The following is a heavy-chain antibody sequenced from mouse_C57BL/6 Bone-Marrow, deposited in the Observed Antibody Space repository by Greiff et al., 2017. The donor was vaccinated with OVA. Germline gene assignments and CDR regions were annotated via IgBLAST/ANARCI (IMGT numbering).Heavy chain of an antibody. CDR2: SRNKANDYTT. Sequence: EVKLMESGGGLVQSGRSLRLSCATSGFTFSDFYMEWVRQAPGKGLEWIAASRNKANDYTTEYSASVKGRFIVSRDTSQSILYLQMNALRAEDTAIYYCARDASYYGSSYRYFDVWGTGTTVTVSS. CDR1: GFTFSDFY. V-gene: IGHV7-1*01. D-gene: IGHD1-1*01. CDR3: ARDASYYGSSYRYFDV. J-gene: IGHJ1*03.